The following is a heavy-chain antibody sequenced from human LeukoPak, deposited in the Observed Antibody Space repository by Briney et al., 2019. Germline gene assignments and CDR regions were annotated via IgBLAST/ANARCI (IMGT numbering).Heavy chain of an antibody. CDR2: IYYSGST. CDR1: GGSISSNSYY. V-gene: IGHV4-39*01. CDR3: ARRGSSWEFTYYFDY. Sequence: PSETLSLTCTVSGGSISSNSYYWGWIRQPPGKGLEWIGSIYYSGSTYYNPSLKSRVTISVDTSKHQFSLKLSSVTAADTAVYYCARRGSSWEFTYYFDYWGQGTLVTVSS. J-gene: IGHJ4*02. D-gene: IGHD6-13*01.